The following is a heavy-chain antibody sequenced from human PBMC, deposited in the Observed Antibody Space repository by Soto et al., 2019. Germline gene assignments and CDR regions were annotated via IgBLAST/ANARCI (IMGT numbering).Heavy chain of an antibody. D-gene: IGHD5-12*01. J-gene: IGHJ4*02. Sequence: PGGSLRLSCAASGFTFSDYYMSWIRQAPGKGLEWVSYISSSSSYTNYADSVKGRFTISRDNAKNSLYLQMNSLRAEDTAVYYCARDGERRDGYNFGLYFDYWGQGTLVTVYS. CDR2: ISSSSSYT. CDR1: GFTFSDYY. V-gene: IGHV3-11*06. CDR3: ARDGERRDGYNFGLYFDY.